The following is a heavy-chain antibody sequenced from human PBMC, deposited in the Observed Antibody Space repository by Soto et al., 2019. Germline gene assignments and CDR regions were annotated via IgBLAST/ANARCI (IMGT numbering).Heavy chain of an antibody. CDR3: AYLPCSGGSCYWFSFSGMDV. V-gene: IGHV2-5*02. J-gene: IGHJ6*02. D-gene: IGHD2-15*01. CDR2: IYWDDDK. CDR1: GFSLSTSGVG. Sequence: QITLKESGPTLVKPTQTLTLTRTFSGFSLSTSGVGVAWIRQPPGEALEWLALIYWDDDKRYRPSLESRLTITKDTSKHQVVLTMTTMDPVDTATYYCAYLPCSGGSCYWFSFSGMDVWGQGTTVTVSS.